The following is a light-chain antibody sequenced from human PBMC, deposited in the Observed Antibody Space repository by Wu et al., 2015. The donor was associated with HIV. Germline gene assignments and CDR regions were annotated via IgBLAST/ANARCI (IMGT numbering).Light chain of an antibody. CDR1: QSVSSN. CDR2: GAS. V-gene: IGKV3D-15*02. CDR3: QQYTSSPRYS. J-gene: IGKJ2*03. Sequence: EIVMTQSPATLSVSPGERATLSCRASQSVSSNLAWYQQKPGQAPRLLIYGASSRATGIPDRFSGSGSGTDFTLTISRLEPEDFAVYYCQQYTSSPRYSFGQGTKLEIK.